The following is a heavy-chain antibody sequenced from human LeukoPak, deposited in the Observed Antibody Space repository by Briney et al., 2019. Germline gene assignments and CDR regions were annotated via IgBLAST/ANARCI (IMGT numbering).Heavy chain of an antibody. J-gene: IGHJ6*04. V-gene: IGHV3-21*01. Sequence: PGGSLRLSCTASGFTFSSYFMNWVRQAPGKGLEWVSSISSSSSYIYYADSVKGRFTISRDNARKSLYLQMNSLRAEDTAVYYCAELGITMIGGVWGKGTTVTISS. CDR2: ISSSSSYI. D-gene: IGHD3-10*02. CDR1: GFTFSSYF. CDR3: AELGITMIGGV.